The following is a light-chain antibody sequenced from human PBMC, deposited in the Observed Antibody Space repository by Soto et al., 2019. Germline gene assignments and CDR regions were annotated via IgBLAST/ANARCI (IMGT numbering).Light chain of an antibody. V-gene: IGLV2-23*01. CDR3: CSYAGSSTLV. Sequence: QSVLTQPASVSGSPGQSITISCTGTSSDVGSYNLVSWYQQYPGKAPKLMIYEGSKRPSGVSNRFSGSKSGNTASLTISRLHAEDEADYYCCSYAGSSTLVFGGGTKLTVL. J-gene: IGLJ2*01. CDR2: EGS. CDR1: SSDVGSYNL.